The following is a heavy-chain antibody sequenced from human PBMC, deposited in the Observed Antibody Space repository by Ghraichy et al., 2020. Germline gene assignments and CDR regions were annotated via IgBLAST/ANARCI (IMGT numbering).Heavy chain of an antibody. J-gene: IGHJ4*02. V-gene: IGHV3-7*01. CDR1: GFTFSNHW. Sequence: LSLTCAASGFTFSNHWMTWARQAPGKGLEWVASISQEGNTKLYVDSVKGRFTVSRDNAKMSLFLQMSSLRDEDTAVYFGVRPLNWNDDYWGQGPLVAVSS. CDR2: ISQEGNTK. D-gene: IGHD1-20*01. CDR3: VRPLNWNDDY.